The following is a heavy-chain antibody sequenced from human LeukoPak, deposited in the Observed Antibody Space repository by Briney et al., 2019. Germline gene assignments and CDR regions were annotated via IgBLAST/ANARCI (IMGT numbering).Heavy chain of an antibody. D-gene: IGHD3-10*02. CDR1: GFTFSSYE. CDR2: ISSSGSTI. Sequence: GGSLRLSCAASGFTFSSYEMDWVRQAPGKGLEWVSYISSSGSTICYADSVKGRFTISRDNAKNSLYLQMNSLRAEDTAVYYCAELGITMIGGVWGKGTTVTISS. J-gene: IGHJ6*04. V-gene: IGHV3-48*03. CDR3: AELGITMIGGV.